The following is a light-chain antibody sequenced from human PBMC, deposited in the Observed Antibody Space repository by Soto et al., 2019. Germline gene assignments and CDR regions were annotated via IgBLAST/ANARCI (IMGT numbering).Light chain of an antibody. V-gene: IGKV1-39*01. CDR3: QQSYSTPT. CDR2: AAS. CDR1: QSLSNY. J-gene: IGKJ2*01. Sequence: DIQMTQSPSSLSASVGDRVTITCRASQSLSNYLSWYQQKQGKAPKLLIFAASNLQSGVPSRFSGSGSGTDFTLTISSLQPEDFATYYCQQSYSTPTFGQGTKLEIK.